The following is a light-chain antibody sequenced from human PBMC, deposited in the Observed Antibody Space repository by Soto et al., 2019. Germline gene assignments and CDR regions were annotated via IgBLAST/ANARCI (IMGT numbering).Light chain of an antibody. Sequence: QSVLTQPPSASGSPGQSVTISCTGTSSDVGGYNYVSWYQQHPGKAPKLIIYEVSKRPSGVPDRFSGSKSGNTASLTVSGLQAEDEADYYCSSHAVSNNYFFGTGTQLTVL. J-gene: IGLJ1*01. CDR1: SSDVGGYNY. CDR2: EVS. V-gene: IGLV2-8*01. CDR3: SSHAVSNNYF.